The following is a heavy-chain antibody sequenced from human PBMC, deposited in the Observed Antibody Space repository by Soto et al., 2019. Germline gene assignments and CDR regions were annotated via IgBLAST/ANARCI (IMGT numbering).Heavy chain of an antibody. CDR1: GYTFTSYG. Sequence: QVQLVQSGAEVKKPGASVKVSCKASGYTFTSYGISWVRQAPGQGLEWMGWISAYNGNTNYAQKLQGRVTMTTDTAXXTAYRELRSLRADDTAVYYCARGRGSHPPYNWCDPWGQGTLVTVSS. J-gene: IGHJ5*02. D-gene: IGHD3-16*01. V-gene: IGHV1-18*01. CDR2: ISAYNGNT. CDR3: ARGRGSHPPYNWCDP.